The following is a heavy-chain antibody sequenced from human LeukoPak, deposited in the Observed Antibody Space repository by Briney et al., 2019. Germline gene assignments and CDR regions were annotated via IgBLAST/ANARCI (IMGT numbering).Heavy chain of an antibody. CDR3: ARGHIVVVTAQLNWFDP. CDR2: IYYSGST. D-gene: IGHD2-21*02. J-gene: IGHJ5*02. V-gene: IGHV4-30-4*01. CDR1: GGSICSGDYY. Sequence: PSQTLSLTCTVSGGSICSGDYYWSWIRQPPGKGLEWIGYIYYSGSTYYNPSLKSRVTISVDTSKNQFSLKLSSVTAADTAVYYCARGHIVVVTAQLNWFDPWGQGTLVTVSS.